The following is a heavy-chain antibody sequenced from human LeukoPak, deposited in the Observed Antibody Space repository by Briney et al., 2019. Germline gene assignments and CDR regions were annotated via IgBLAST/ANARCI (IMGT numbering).Heavy chain of an antibody. V-gene: IGHV3-11*04. CDR1: GFTFSDYY. D-gene: IGHD3-16*01. CDR2: IKGIGPTT. Sequence: GGSLRLSCAASGFTFSDYYMSWIRQAPGKGLEWVSTIKGIGPTTYYADSLKGRFTISRDNAKNSLFLQMSSLRADDSAIYYCARAGELRYMDVWGKGTAVTVSS. CDR3: ARAGELRYMDV. J-gene: IGHJ6*03.